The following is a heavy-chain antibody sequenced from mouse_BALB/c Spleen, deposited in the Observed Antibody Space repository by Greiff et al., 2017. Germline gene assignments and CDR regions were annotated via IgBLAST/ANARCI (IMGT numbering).Heavy chain of an antibody. CDR2: IDPSDSET. J-gene: IGHJ4*01. CDR1: GYTFTSYW. D-gene: IGHD2-1*01. Sequence: QVQLQQPGAELVKPGAPVKLSCKASGYTFTSYWMNWVKQRPGRGLEWIGRIDPSDSETHYNQKFKDKATLTVDKSSSTAYIQLSSLTSEDSAVYYCALYGNYGDAMDYWGQGTSVTDSS. CDR3: ALYGNYGDAMDY. V-gene: IGHV1-69*02.